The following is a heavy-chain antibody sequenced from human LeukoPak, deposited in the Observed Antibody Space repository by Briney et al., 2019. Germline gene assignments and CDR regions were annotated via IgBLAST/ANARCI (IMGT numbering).Heavy chain of an antibody. D-gene: IGHD3-10*01. CDR1: GGSFSGYY. CDR3: ARGAVLLWFGERRPYYGMDV. V-gene: IGHV4-34*01. J-gene: IGHJ6*02. CDR2: INHSGST. Sequence: PSETLSLTCAVYGGSFSGYYWSWIRQPPGKGLEWIGEINHSGSTNYNPSLESRVTISVDTSKNQFSLKLSSVTAADTAVYYCARGAVLLWFGERRPYYGMDVWGQGTTVTVSS.